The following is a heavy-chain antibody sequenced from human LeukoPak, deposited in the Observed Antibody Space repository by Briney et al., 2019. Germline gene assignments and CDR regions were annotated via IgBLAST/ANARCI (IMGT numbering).Heavy chain of an antibody. CDR2: ISAYNGNT. D-gene: IGHD3-3*01. CDR3: ARGPPGFLRFLEWSFPLDY. Sequence: ASVKVSCKASGYTFTSYGISWVRQAPGQGLEWMGWISAYNGNTNYAQKFQGRVTMTRDTSNSTAYMELSRLRSDDTAVYYCARGPPGFLRFLEWSFPLDYWGQGTLVPVSS. CDR1: GYTFTSYG. J-gene: IGHJ4*02. V-gene: IGHV1-18*01.